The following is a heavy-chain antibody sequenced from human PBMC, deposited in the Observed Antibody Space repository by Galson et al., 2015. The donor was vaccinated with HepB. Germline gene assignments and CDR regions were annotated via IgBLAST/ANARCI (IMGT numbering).Heavy chain of an antibody. Sequence: SVKVSCKASGYTFTSYAMHWVRQAPGQRLEWMGWINAGNGNTKYSQKFQGRVTITRDTSASTAYMELSSLRSEDTAVYYCARVRYFDWSFDYWGQGTLVTVSS. CDR3: ARVRYFDWSFDY. J-gene: IGHJ4*02. D-gene: IGHD3-9*01. CDR1: GYTFTSYA. V-gene: IGHV1-3*01. CDR2: INAGNGNT.